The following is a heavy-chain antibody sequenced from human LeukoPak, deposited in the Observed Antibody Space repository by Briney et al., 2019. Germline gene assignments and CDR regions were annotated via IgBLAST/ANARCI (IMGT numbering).Heavy chain of an antibody. Sequence: PGRSLRLSCAASGFTFDDYAMHWVRQAPRKGLEWVSGISWNSGSIGYADSVKGRFTISRDNAKNSLYLQMNSLRAEDMALYYCAKDIYYHVSGAFDYWGQGTLVTVSS. J-gene: IGHJ4*02. D-gene: IGHD3-10*02. CDR1: GFTFDDYA. V-gene: IGHV3-9*03. CDR3: AKDIYYHVSGAFDY. CDR2: ISWNSGSI.